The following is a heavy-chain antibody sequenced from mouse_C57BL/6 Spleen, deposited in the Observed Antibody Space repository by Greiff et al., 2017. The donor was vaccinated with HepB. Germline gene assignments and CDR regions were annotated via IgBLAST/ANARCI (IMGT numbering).Heavy chain of an antibody. D-gene: IGHD2-3*01. CDR3: TRQDGYTPFAY. Sequence: VKLQESGAELVRPGASVTLSCKASGYTFTDYEMHWVKQTPVHGLEWIGAIDPETGGTAYNQKFKGKAILTADKSSSTAYMELRSLTSEDSAVYYCTRQDGYTPFAYWGQGTLVTVSA. J-gene: IGHJ3*01. V-gene: IGHV1-15*01. CDR2: IDPETGGT. CDR1: GYTFTDYE.